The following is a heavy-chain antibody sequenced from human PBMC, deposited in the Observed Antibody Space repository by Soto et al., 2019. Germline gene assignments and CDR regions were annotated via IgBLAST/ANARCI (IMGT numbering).Heavy chain of an antibody. V-gene: IGHV1-18*04. J-gene: IGHJ6*02. D-gene: IGHD2-2*01. Sequence: ASVKVYCKASGYSFTSYGISWVRQAPGQGLEWIGRISAYNGNTNYAQKLQGRVTMTTDTSTRTAYMELRSLRSDDTAVYYCARDRDVVVVPPPTYDYYYYGMDVWGQGTTVTVSS. CDR3: ARDRDVVVVPPPTYDYYYYGMDV. CDR1: GYSFTSYG. CDR2: ISAYNGNT.